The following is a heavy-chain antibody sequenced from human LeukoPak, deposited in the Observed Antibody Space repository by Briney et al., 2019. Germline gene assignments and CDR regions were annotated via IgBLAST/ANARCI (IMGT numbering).Heavy chain of an antibody. CDR2: ISSSSSYI. V-gene: IGHV3-21*01. CDR3: ARVCCSSTSCYSPLFDY. J-gene: IGHJ4*02. CDR1: GFTFSSYS. Sequence: PGRSLRLSCAASGFTFSSYSMNWVRQAPGKGLEWVSSISSSSSYIYYADSVKGRFTISRDNAKNSLYLQMNSLRAEDTAVYYCARVCCSSTSCYSPLFDYWGQGTLVTVSS. D-gene: IGHD2-2*01.